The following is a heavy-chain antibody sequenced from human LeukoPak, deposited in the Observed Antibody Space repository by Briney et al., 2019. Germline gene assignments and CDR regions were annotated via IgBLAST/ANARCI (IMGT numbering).Heavy chain of an antibody. D-gene: IGHD3-16*01. J-gene: IGHJ4*02. CDR1: GGPFSGYY. CDR3: ARHGGGYSFDY. CDR2: VDNSGST. V-gene: IGHV4-59*08. Sequence: SETLSLTCTVSGGPFSGYYWSWIRQTPGKGLEWIGYVDNSGSTYTKPSLRGRVTILLDTSKKQVSLKLSSVTAADTAVYFCARHGGGYSFDYWGQGTLVTVSS.